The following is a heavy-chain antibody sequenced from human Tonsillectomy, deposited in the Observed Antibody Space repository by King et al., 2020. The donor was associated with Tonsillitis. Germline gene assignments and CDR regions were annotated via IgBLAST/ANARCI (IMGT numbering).Heavy chain of an antibody. CDR1: GFTFSSYA. J-gene: IGHJ4*02. CDR2: ISGSGGST. D-gene: IGHD2-15*01. Sequence: VQLVESGGGLVQPGGSLRLSCAASGFTFSSYAMSWVRQAPGKGLEWVSAISGSGGSTYYADSVKGRFTISRDNSKNTLYLQMNSLRAEDTAVYYCAKHLPGLVVAAVTLYYWGQGTLVTVSS. V-gene: IGHV3-23*04. CDR3: AKHLPGLVVAAVTLYY.